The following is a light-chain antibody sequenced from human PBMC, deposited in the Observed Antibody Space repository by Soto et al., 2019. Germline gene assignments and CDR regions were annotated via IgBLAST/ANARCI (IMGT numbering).Light chain of an antibody. CDR2: MNN. CDR1: RSNIGSSI. CDR3: TSYTSSSTHV. J-gene: IGLJ1*01. V-gene: IGLV1-44*01. Sequence: QSVLTQPPSLSGTPGQTVTISCSGSRSNIGSSIVHWYQQLPGTAPKHLIYMNNQRPSGVSHRFSGSKSANTASLTISGLQAEDEADYYCTSYTSSSTHVFGTGTKVTVL.